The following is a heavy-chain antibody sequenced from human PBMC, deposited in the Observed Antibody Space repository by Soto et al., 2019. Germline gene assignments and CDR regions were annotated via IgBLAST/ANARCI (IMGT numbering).Heavy chain of an antibody. CDR1: GYSFTSYW. V-gene: IGHV5-10-1*01. CDR2: IDPSDSYT. J-gene: IGHJ6*02. Sequence: ESLKISCKGSGYSFTSYWISWVRQMPGKGLEWMGRIDPSDSYTNYSPSFQGHVTISADKSISTAYLQWSSLKASDTAMYYCARVGSGYDYPEYYYYGMDVWGQGTTVTVSS. CDR3: ARVGSGYDYPEYYYYGMDV. D-gene: IGHD5-12*01.